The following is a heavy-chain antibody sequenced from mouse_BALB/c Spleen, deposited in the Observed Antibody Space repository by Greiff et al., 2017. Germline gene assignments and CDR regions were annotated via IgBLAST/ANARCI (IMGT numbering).Heavy chain of an antibody. CDR3: ARGMDY. J-gene: IGHJ4*01. CDR2: IDPANGNT. Sequence: VQLKESGAELVKPGASVKLSCTASGFNIKDTYMHWVKQRPEQGLEWIGRIDPANGNTKYDPKFQGKATITADTSSNTAYLQLSSLTSEDTAVYYCARGMDYWGQGTSVTVSS. CDR1: GFNIKDTY. V-gene: IGHV14-3*02.